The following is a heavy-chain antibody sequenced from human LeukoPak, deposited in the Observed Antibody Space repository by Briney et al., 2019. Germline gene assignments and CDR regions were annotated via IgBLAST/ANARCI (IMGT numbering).Heavy chain of an antibody. Sequence: GGSLRLSCTVSGFTVSSNSMSWVRQAPGKGLEWVSFIYSGTIHYSDSVKGRFTISRDNSKNTLYLQMNSLRAEDTAVYYCAKGPYYDILTGYRRHYYMDVWGKGTTVTISS. CDR2: IYSGTI. J-gene: IGHJ6*03. CDR3: AKGPYYDILTGYRRHYYMDV. V-gene: IGHV3-66*03. D-gene: IGHD3-9*01. CDR1: GFTVSSNS.